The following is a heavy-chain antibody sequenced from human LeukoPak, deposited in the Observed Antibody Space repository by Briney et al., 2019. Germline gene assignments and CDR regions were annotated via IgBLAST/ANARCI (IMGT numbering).Heavy chain of an antibody. V-gene: IGHV5-51*01. J-gene: IGHJ6*02. CDR1: GYSFTSYW. CDR2: IYPGDSDT. Sequence: GESLKISCKGSGYSFTSYWIGWVRQMPGTGLEWMGIIYPGDSDTRYSPSFQGQVTISADKSISTAYLQWSSLKASDTAMYYCARGYCSGGSCYSSNYYYYGMDVWGQGTTVTVSS. D-gene: IGHD2-15*01. CDR3: ARGYCSGGSCYSSNYYYYGMDV.